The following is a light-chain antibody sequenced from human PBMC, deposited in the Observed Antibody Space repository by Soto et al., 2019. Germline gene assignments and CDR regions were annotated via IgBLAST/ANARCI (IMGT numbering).Light chain of an antibody. V-gene: IGKV3-15*01. Sequence: PATLAVSPGERATLSCRASQSIRTNLAWYRRKPGQAPSLLIYDTSTRATGIPARFSGSGSGTEFTLTISSLHSEDFGIYYCQHYENWPFTFGQGTKVDIK. CDR1: QSIRTN. J-gene: IGKJ2*01. CDR2: DTS. CDR3: QHYENWPFT.